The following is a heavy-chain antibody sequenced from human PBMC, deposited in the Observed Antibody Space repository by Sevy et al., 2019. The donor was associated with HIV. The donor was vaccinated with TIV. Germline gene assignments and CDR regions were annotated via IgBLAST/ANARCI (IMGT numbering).Heavy chain of an antibody. J-gene: IGHJ3*02. D-gene: IGHD7-27*01. CDR3: ARDFLTGDRREAFDI. CDR2: VTPGTDI. Sequence: GGSLRLSCAASGFTLSGYSISWVRQAPGKGLEWVSSVTPGTDIYYGDSVRGRFTASRDNAKNSVYLKMNSLRDEDTAVYYCARDFLTGDRREAFDIWGQGTKVTVSS. V-gene: IGHV3-21*06. CDR1: GFTLSGYS.